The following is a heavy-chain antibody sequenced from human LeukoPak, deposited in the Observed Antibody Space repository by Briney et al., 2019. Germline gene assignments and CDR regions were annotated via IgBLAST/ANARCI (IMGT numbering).Heavy chain of an antibody. CDR1: GYTFTSYG. J-gene: IGHJ4*02. CDR2: ISAYNGNT. CDR3: ARVPNRIAAAGTADY. D-gene: IGHD6-13*01. V-gene: IGHV1-18*01. Sequence: ASVKVSCKASGYTFTSYGISWVRQAPGQGLEWMGWISAYNGNTNYAQKLQSRVTMTTDTSTSTAYMELRSLRSDVTAVYYCARVPNRIAAAGTADYWGQGTLVTVSS.